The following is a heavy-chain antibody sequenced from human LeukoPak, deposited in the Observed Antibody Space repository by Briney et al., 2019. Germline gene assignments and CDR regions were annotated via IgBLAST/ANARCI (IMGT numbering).Heavy chain of an antibody. CDR1: GFTFSLHA. CDR2: ITGSSGDT. V-gene: IGHV3-23*01. CDR3: VRDKGRSPGYWLDP. D-gene: IGHD2-15*01. Sequence: GGCLRLSCTASGFTFSLHAMNWVSQAPGKGLGWDAAITGSSGDTYYTDSVKGRFTISRDNSRNTVYLQMNSLRAEDTALYSCVRDKGRSPGYWLDPWGHGTLVTVSS. J-gene: IGHJ5*02.